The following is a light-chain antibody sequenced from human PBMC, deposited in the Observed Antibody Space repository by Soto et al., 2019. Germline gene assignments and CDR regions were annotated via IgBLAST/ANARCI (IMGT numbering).Light chain of an antibody. V-gene: IGKV1-27*01. Sequence: DIQMTQSPSSLSASVGDRVTITCRASQDIRNYLAWYQQQPGKQPNLLIYSASILQSGVPSRFSGSGSGTDFTLTITSLQPEDVATYYCQKYNSAPWAFGQGTKVEVK. J-gene: IGKJ1*01. CDR2: SAS. CDR1: QDIRNY. CDR3: QKYNSAPWA.